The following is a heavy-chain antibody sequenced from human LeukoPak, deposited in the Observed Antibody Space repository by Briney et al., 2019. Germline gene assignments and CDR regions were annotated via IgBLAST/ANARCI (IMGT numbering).Heavy chain of an antibody. Sequence: GGSLRLSCAASGFTFSSYAMHWVRQAPGKGLEWVAVISYDGSNKYYADSVKGRFTISRHNSKNTLYLQMNSLRAEDTAVCYCARSQYYDFWSGYAFDIWGQGTMVTVSS. V-gene: IGHV3-30*14. J-gene: IGHJ3*02. D-gene: IGHD3-3*01. CDR3: ARSQYYDFWSGYAFDI. CDR2: ISYDGSNK. CDR1: GFTFSSYA.